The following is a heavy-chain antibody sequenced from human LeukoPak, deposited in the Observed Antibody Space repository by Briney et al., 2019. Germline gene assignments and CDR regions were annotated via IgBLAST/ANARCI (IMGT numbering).Heavy chain of an antibody. CDR1: GGSISSSSYY. J-gene: IGHJ6*02. Sequence: SETLSLTCTVSGGSISSSSYYWGWIRQPPGKGLEWIGSIYYSGSTYYNPSLKSRVTISVDTSKNHFSLRLSSVIAADTAVYYCARPSEEYSYYYGMDVWGQGTTVTVSS. CDR2: IYYSGST. CDR3: ARPSEEYSYYYGMDV. V-gene: IGHV4-39*02.